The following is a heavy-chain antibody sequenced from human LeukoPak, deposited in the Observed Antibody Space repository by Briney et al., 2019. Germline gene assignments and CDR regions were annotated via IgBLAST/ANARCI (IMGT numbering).Heavy chain of an antibody. CDR2: ISYDGTDK. V-gene: IGHV3-30*04. D-gene: IGHD3-22*01. CDR1: GFTFSSYA. Sequence: GGSLRLSCAASGFTFSSYAMSWVRQAPGKGLEWMAVISYDGTDKYYVDSVKGRFTISRDNSKNTLYLQMNSLRAEDTAVYYCARGPMIVVDAEHTFDYWGQGTLVTVSS. CDR3: ARGPMIVVDAEHTFDY. J-gene: IGHJ4*02.